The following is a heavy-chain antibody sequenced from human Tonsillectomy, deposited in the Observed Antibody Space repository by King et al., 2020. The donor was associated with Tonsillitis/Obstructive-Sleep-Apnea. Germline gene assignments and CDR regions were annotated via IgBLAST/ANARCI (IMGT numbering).Heavy chain of an antibody. D-gene: IGHD3-3*01. J-gene: IGHJ4*02. CDR3: ARHAYYDFWSGYYTVVPYFDY. Sequence: VQLQESGPGLVKPSETLSLTCTVSGGSIGSYYWSWIRQPPGKGLEWIGYIYYSGSTNYNPSLKSRVTISVDTSKNQFSLKLSSVTAADTAVYYCARHAYYDFWSGYYTVVPYFDYWGQGTLVTVSS. V-gene: IGHV4-59*08. CDR2: IYYSGST. CDR1: GGSIGSYY.